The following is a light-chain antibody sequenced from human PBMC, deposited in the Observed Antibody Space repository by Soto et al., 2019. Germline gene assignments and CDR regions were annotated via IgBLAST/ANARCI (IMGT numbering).Light chain of an antibody. V-gene: IGLV2-14*01. CDR2: DVS. J-gene: IGLJ1*01. CDR3: NSYTGSSTPYV. Sequence: QSVLTQPASVSGSPGQSITISCTGTSSDVGNYNYVSWYQQHPGKAPKLMIYDVSYRPSGVSSRFSGSKSGNTASLTISGLQAEDEADYYCNSYTGSSTPYVFGTGSKVNVL. CDR1: SSDVGNYNY.